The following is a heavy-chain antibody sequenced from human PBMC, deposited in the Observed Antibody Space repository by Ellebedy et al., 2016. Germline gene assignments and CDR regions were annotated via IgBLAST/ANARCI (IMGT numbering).Heavy chain of an antibody. CDR3: AATETLERYKFFDF. D-gene: IGHD1-14*01. CDR1: GFTFSDYT. J-gene: IGHJ2*01. CDR2: INWNSYDI. Sequence: SLKISXATSGFTFSDYTMHWVRLVPGKGLEWVSSINWNSYDINYADSVKGRITISRDNAKSSMSLQLNSLTPEDTALYFCAATETLERYKFFDFWGRGTLVSVSS. V-gene: IGHV3-9*01.